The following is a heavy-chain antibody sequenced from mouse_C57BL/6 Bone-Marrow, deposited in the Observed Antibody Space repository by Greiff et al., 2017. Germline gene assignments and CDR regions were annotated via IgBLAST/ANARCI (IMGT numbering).Heavy chain of an antibody. Sequence: VQLQQSGPELVKPGASVKISCKASGYAFSSSWMNWVKQRPGKGLEWIGRIYPGDGDTNYNGKLKGKATLTADKSSSTAYMQLSSLTSEDSAVYFCARGYFDYWGTGTTLTVSS. CDR3: ARGYFDY. CDR1: GYAFSSSW. CDR2: IYPGDGDT. V-gene: IGHV1-82*01. J-gene: IGHJ2*01.